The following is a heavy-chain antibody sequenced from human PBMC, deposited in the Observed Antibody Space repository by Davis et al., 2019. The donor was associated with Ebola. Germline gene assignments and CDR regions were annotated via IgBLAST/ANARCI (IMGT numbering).Heavy chain of an antibody. Sequence: MVSCKAYGYSFYTFWTAWVRQLPGKGLVWMGIIYPFDSDARYSSSFQGHVTISADKSISTAYVQWSSLKASDTAMYYCARRGYYYDSSGYYSGAFDIWGQGTMVTVSS. J-gene: IGHJ3*02. CDR3: ARRGYYYDSSGYYSGAFDI. CDR2: IYPFDSDA. V-gene: IGHV5-51*01. CDR1: GYSFYTFW. D-gene: IGHD3-22*01.